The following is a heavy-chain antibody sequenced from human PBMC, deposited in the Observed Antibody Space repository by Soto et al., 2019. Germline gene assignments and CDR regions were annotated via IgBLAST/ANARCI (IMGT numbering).Heavy chain of an antibody. CDR2: ISSSSSYI. V-gene: IGHV3-21*01. J-gene: IGHJ4*02. CDR3: ARDRTAVF. D-gene: IGHD3-16*01. CDR1: GDSFSGSA. Sequence: GGSLRLSCTVSGDSFSGSAMHWVRQAPGKGLEWVSSISSSSSYIYYADSVKGRFTISRDNAKNSLYLQVNSLRAEDTAVYYCARDRTAVFWGQGTLVTVSS.